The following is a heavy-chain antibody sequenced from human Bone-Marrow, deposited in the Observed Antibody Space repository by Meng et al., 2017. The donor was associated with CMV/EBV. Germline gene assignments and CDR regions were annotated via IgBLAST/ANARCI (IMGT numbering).Heavy chain of an antibody. Sequence: ASVKVSCKASGYTFTSYYMHWVRQAPGQGLEWMGIINPSGGSTSYAQKFQGRVTMTRDTSTSTVYMELSSLRSEDTAVYYCARDFSSSGDFYYYGMDGWGQGTTVTVSS. CDR1: GYTFTSYY. CDR3: ARDFSSSGDFYYYGMDG. D-gene: IGHD6-6*01. V-gene: IGHV1-46*01. CDR2: INPSGGST. J-gene: IGHJ6*02.